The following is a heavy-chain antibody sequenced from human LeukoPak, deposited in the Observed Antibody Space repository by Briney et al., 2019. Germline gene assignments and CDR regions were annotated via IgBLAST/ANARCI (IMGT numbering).Heavy chain of an antibody. V-gene: IGHV1-8*01. J-gene: IGHJ4*02. CDR1: GYTFTNYD. CDR3: ARGPTVTTQYYFDY. Sequence: ASVKVSCKASGYTFTNYDITWVRQASGEGLEWTGWMNPNNGNTGYAQKFQGRVTMTRDTSTSTVYMELSSLRSEDTAVYYCARGPTVTTQYYFDYWGQGTLVTVSS. D-gene: IGHD4-17*01. CDR2: MNPNNGNT.